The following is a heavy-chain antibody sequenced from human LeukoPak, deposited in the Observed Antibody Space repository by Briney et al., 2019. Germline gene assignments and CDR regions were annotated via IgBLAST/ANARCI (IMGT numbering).Heavy chain of an antibody. J-gene: IGHJ4*02. CDR1: GGSFSGSFSDYY. CDR3: ATFRWGVGFEY. D-gene: IGHD3-16*01. Sequence: PSETLSLTCAVYGGSFSGSFSDYYWTCIRQTPGKGLEWIGEIHHSGSTNYNPSLKSRVTISVDTSKNRFSLKLNSLTAADTAVYYCATFRWGVGFEYWGQGTLATVSS. V-gene: IGHV4-34*01. CDR2: IHHSGST.